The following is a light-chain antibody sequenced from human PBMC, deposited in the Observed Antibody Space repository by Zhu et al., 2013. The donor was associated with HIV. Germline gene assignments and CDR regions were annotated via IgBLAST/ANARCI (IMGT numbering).Light chain of an antibody. CDR2: DAS. V-gene: IGKV1-13*02. Sequence: IQMTQSPSSVSASVGDRVTITCRASQGISSALAWYQQKPGKALKLLIYDASSLESGVPSRFSGSGSGTDFTLTISSLQPEDFATYYCLQSNSYPRTFGLGDQAGDQT. CDR3: LQSNSYPRT. CDR1: QGISSA. J-gene: IGKJ2*02.